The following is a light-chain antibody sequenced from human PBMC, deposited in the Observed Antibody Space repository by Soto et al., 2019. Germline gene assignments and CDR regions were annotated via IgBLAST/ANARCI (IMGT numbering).Light chain of an antibody. Sequence: EIVLTQSPGTLSLSPGERATLSCRASQSVSNNYLAWYQRKPGQAPRLLIYGASTRATGIPARFSGSGSGTEFTLTISSLQPDDFATYYCQQYNSYPWTFGQGTKVDI. CDR2: GAS. CDR3: QQYNSYPWT. V-gene: IGKV3-15*01. CDR1: QSVSNN. J-gene: IGKJ1*01.